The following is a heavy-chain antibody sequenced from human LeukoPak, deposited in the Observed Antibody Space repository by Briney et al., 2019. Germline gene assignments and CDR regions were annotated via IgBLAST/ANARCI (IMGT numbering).Heavy chain of an antibody. Sequence: GGSLRLSCAASGFTFSSYVMSWVRQAPGKGPEWVSALSDSGGSTYYADSVKGRFTISRDNSENTLYLQMNSLRADDTAVYYCAKVSPAATLDYWGQGTLVTVSS. CDR2: LSDSGGST. V-gene: IGHV3-23*01. J-gene: IGHJ4*02. D-gene: IGHD2-2*01. CDR1: GFTFSSYV. CDR3: AKVSPAATLDY.